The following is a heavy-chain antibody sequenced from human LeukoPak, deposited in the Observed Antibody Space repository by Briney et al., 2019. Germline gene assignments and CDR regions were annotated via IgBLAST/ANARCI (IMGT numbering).Heavy chain of an antibody. Sequence: PGGSLRLSCAASGFTFSTYYMHWVRQAPGKGLEWVAVISYDGSNKYYADSVKGRFTISRDNSKNTLYLQMNSLRAEDTAVYYCAKAGASHTAMDFLFDYWGQGTLVTVSS. CDR2: ISYDGSNK. CDR1: GFTFSTYY. CDR3: AKAGASHTAMDFLFDY. D-gene: IGHD5-18*01. J-gene: IGHJ4*02. V-gene: IGHV3-30*18.